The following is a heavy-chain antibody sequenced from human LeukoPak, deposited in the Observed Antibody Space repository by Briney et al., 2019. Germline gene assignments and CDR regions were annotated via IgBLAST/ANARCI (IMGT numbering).Heavy chain of an antibody. CDR1: GFTFSIYS. V-gene: IGHV3-21*04. D-gene: IGHD6-19*01. J-gene: IGHJ4*02. CDR3: ASDSSGWYYFDY. Sequence: GGSLRLSCAASGFTFSIYSMNWVRQAPGKGLEWVSSITSTSRYIYYGDSVKGRFTISRDNAKNSLYLQMNSLRAEDTAVYYCASDSSGWYYFDYWGQGTLVTVSS. CDR2: ITSTSRYI.